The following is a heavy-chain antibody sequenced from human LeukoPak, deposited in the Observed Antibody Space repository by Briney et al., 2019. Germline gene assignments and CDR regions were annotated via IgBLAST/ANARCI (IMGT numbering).Heavy chain of an antibody. CDR1: GFTFSNYW. J-gene: IGHJ6*03. CDR2: INSDGSSI. Sequence: GGSLRLSCAASGFTFSNYWMHWVRQAPGKGLVWVSRINSDGSSISYADSVKSRFTISRDNAKNTLYLQMNSLRAEDTAVYYCARVSSGSYFGYYYYYMDVWGKGTTVTVSS. CDR3: ARVSSGSYFGYYYYYMDV. D-gene: IGHD1-26*01. V-gene: IGHV3-74*01.